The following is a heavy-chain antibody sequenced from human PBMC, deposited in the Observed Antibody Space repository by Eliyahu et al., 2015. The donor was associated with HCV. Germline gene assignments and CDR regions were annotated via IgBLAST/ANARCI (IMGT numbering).Heavy chain of an antibody. V-gene: IGHV3-15*01. CDR3: TTDCSGGSCYRDY. CDR2: IKSKTDGXTT. Sequence: EVQLVXSGGGLVKPGGSLRLSXAASGFXXXNAWMSWVRQAPGKGLEWVGRIKSKTDGXTTDYAAPVKGRFTISRDDSKNTLYLQMNSLKTEDTAVYYCTTDCSGGSCYRDYWGQGTLVTVSS. D-gene: IGHD2-15*01. CDR1: GFXXXNAW. J-gene: IGHJ4*02.